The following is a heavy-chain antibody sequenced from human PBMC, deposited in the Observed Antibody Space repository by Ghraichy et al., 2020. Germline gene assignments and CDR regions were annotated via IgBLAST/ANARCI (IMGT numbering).Heavy chain of an antibody. V-gene: IGHV4-39*07. CDR1: GGSISSSSYY. Sequence: ESLSLTCTVSGGSISSSSYYWGWIRQPPGKGLEWIGSIYYSGSTYYNPSLKSRVTISVDTSKNQFSLKLSSVTAADTAVYYCARARGPYDSSGYYYQPNWFDPWGQGTLVTVSS. CDR3: ARARGPYDSSGYYYQPNWFDP. CDR2: IYYSGST. J-gene: IGHJ5*02. D-gene: IGHD3-22*01.